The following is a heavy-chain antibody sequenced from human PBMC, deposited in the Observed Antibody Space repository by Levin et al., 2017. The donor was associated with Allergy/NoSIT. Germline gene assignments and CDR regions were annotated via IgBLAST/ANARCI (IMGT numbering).Heavy chain of an antibody. Sequence: GGSLRLSCAASGFTFSSYAVSWVRKAPGKGLEWVSGFSHTDNSTYYAESVKGRFTLSRDDSTITVYLQLNSLRVEDTGRYYCAKVVVPSASLYAMDVWGLGTKVTVS. V-gene: IGHV3-23*05. D-gene: IGHD2-15*01. CDR2: FSHTDNST. CDR3: AKVVVPSASLYAMDV. J-gene: IGHJ6*02. CDR1: GFTFSSYA.